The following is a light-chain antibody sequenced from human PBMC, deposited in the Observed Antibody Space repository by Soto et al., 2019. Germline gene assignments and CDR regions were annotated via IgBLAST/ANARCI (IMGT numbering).Light chain of an antibody. CDR1: QSVDIN. CDR3: QQYRNWPRT. CDR2: GAS. J-gene: IGKJ1*01. V-gene: IGKV3-15*01. Sequence: EIVLTQSAATLSVSPGERVTLSCRASQSVDINLAWYQQKPGQAPRLLIYGASTRATDMPGRFSGRGSGTEFTLTINSLQSEDFAVYYCQQYRNWPRTFGQGTKVDIK.